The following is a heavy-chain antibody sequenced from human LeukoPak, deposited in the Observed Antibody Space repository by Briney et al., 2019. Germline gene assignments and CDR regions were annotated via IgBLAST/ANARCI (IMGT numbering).Heavy chain of an antibody. CDR3: ARVSVDVATVTSYYFDY. Sequence: SVKVSCKASGYTFTNYAMHWVRQAPGQGLEWMGRIIPILGIANYAQKFQGRVTITADKSTSTAYMELSSLRSEDTAVYHCARVSVDVATVTSYYFDYWGQGTLVTVSS. D-gene: IGHD4-17*01. CDR2: IIPILGIA. V-gene: IGHV1-69*04. CDR1: GYTFTNYA. J-gene: IGHJ4*02.